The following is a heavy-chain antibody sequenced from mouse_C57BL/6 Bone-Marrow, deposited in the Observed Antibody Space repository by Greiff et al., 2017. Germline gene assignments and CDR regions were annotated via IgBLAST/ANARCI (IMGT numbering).Heavy chain of an antibody. CDR2: IYPGNSDT. CDR3: TTPAWFAY. J-gene: IGHJ3*01. V-gene: IGHV1-5*01. Sequence: VQLKESGTVLARPGASVKMSCKTSGYTFTSYWMHWVKQRPGQGLEWIGAIYPGNSDTSYNQKFKGKAKLTAGTSASTAYMELSSLTNEDSAVYYCTTPAWFAYWGQGTLVTVAA. CDR1: GYTFTSYW.